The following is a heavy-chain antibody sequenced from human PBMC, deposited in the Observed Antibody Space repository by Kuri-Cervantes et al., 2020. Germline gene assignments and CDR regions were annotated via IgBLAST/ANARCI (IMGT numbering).Heavy chain of an antibody. D-gene: IGHD3-10*01. J-gene: IGHJ6*02. CDR1: GFTFSSYS. CDR2: ISSDVSST. Sequence: GESLKISCAASGFTFSSYSMNWVRQAPGKGLVWVSRISSDVSSTRYADSVKGRFSISRDNATNTLYLQMNSLRAEDTAVYYCAKEGSRYYYYGMDVWGQGTTVTVSS. CDR3: AKEGSRYYYYGMDV. V-gene: IGHV3-74*01.